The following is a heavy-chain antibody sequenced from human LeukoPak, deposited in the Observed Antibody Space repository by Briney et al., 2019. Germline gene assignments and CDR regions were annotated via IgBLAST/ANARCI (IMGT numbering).Heavy chain of an antibody. CDR1: GITFSSYA. V-gene: IGHV3-23*01. J-gene: IGHJ3*02. CDR3: AKAMTVGVLDAFDI. D-gene: IGHD3-22*01. CDR2: IGGSGGST. Sequence: GGSLRLSCAASGITFSSYAMTWVRQAPGKGLEWVSGIGGSGGSTYFADSVKGRFTISRDNSKNTLYLQMNSLRVADTAAYYCAKAMTVGVLDAFDIWGQGTMVTVSS.